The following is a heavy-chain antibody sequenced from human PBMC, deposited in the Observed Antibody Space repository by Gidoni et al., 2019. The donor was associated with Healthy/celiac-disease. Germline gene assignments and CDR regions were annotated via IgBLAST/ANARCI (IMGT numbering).Heavy chain of an antibody. CDR3: TRLAAASGY. V-gene: IGHV3-15*01. J-gene: IGHJ4*02. Sequence: EVQLVESGGGLVKPGGSLRLSCAASGFTFSNAWMGWVRQAPGKGLEWVGRIKSKTCCGTTEYAATVKCRFTIPRDDSKNTLYLQMNRLKTEDTAVYYCTRLAAASGYWGQGTLGTVSS. CDR1: GFTFSNAW. CDR2: IKSKTCCGTT. D-gene: IGHD6-13*01.